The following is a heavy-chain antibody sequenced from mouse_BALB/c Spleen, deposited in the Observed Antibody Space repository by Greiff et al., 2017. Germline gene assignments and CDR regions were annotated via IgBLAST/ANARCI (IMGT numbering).Heavy chain of an antibody. D-gene: IGHD2-2*01. CDR1: GFNIKDTY. J-gene: IGHJ4*01. CDR2: IDPANGNT. V-gene: IGHV14-3*02. Sequence: VQLQQSGAELVKPGASVKLSCTASGFNIKDTYMHWVKQRPEQGLEWIGRIDPANGNTKYDPKFQGKATITADTSSNTAYLQLSSLTSEDTAVYYCARWDGNDYYARDYWGQGTSVTVSS. CDR3: ARWDGNDYYARDY.